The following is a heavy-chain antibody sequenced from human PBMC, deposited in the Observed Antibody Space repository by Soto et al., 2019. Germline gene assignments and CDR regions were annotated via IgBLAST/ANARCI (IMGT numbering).Heavy chain of an antibody. CDR2: IWYDGSNK. CDR3: ARDGGSGWYLPH. Sequence: QVQLVESGGGVVQPGRSLRLSCAASGFTFSSYGMHWVRQAPGKGLEWVAVIWYDGSNKYYADSVKGRFTISRDNSKNTLYLQMNSLRAEDTAVYYCARDGGSGWYLPHWGQGTLVTVSS. V-gene: IGHV3-33*01. D-gene: IGHD6-19*01. CDR1: GFTFSSYG. J-gene: IGHJ4*02.